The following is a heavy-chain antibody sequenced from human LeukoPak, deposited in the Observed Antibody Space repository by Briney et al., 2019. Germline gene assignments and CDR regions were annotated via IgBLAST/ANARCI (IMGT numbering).Heavy chain of an antibody. CDR1: GSSLTELS. CDR2: FDVIDGET. J-gene: IGHJ4*02. Sequence: GASVKVTCTVSGSSLTELSLYWVRQAPGEGREWMGGFDVIDGETFYAQKFQGRVTMTEDSSADTAYMEQRSLTSDDTALYYCAAGRPYSLLDYWGQGTLVTVSS. V-gene: IGHV1-24*01. CDR3: AAGRPYSLLDY. D-gene: IGHD5-18*01.